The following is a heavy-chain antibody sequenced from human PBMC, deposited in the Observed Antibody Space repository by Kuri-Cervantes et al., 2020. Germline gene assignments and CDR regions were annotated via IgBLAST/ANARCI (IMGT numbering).Heavy chain of an antibody. CDR1: GFTFDDYG. D-gene: IGHD6-19*01. J-gene: IGHJ2*01. CDR3: AKDRRQWPDWYFDL. CDR2: INWNGGST. Sequence: LSLTCAASGFTFDDYGMSWVRQAPGKGLEWVSGINWNGGSTGYADSVKGRFTISRDNAKNSLYLQMNSLRAEDTALYYCAKDRRQWPDWYFDLWGRGTLGTVSS. V-gene: IGHV3-20*04.